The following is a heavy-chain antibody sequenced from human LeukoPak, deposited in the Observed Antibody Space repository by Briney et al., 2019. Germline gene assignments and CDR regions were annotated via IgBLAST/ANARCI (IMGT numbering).Heavy chain of an antibody. CDR2: IYSSGST. Sequence: PSETLSLTCTVSGDAISSYYWSWVRQPPGKGLEWIGFIYSSGSTNYNPSLKSRVTISLDTSKKQFSLRLNSVTAADTAVYYCTRSNSPYYYYGMDVWGQGTTVTVSS. J-gene: IGHJ6*02. CDR3: TRSNSPYYYYGMDV. CDR1: GDAISSYY. D-gene: IGHD6-13*01. V-gene: IGHV4-59*08.